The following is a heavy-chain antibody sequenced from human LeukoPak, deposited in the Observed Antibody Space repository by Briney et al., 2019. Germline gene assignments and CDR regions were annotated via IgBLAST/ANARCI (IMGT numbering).Heavy chain of an antibody. CDR1: GGSISSGDYY. J-gene: IGHJ4*02. CDR2: IYYSGST. D-gene: IGHD2-15*01. V-gene: IGHV4-30-4*01. Sequence: QXLSLTCTVSGGSISSGDYYWSWIRQPPGKGLEWIGYIYYSGSTYYNPSLKSRFTISVDTSKNQFSLKLSSVTAADTAVYYCAREVSLGYCSGGSCYSEDYWGQGTLVTVSS. CDR3: AREVSLGYCSGGSCYSEDY.